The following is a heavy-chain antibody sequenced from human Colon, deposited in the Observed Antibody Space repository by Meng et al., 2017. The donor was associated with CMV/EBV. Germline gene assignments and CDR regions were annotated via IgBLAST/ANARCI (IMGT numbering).Heavy chain of an antibody. CDR3: ARVVRRELKTRYYYYYGMDV. J-gene: IGHJ6*02. V-gene: IGHV4-39*01. D-gene: IGHD1-26*01. Sequence: SETLSLTCTVSGGSISSSSYYWGWIRQPPGKGLEWIGSIYYSGSTYYNPSLKSRVTISVDTSKNQFSLKLSSVTAADTAVYYCARVVRRELKTRYYYYYGMDVWGQGTTVTVSS. CDR2: IYYSGST. CDR1: GGSISSSSYY.